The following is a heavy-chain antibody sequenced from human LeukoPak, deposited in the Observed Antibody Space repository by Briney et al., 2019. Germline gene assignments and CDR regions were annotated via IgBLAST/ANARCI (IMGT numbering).Heavy chain of an antibody. CDR3: AAGRDALLDY. Sequence: PGRSLRLSCAASGFTFSSYAMHWVRQAPGKGLEWVAVISYDGSNKYYADSVKGRFTISRDNSKNTLYLQMNSLRAEDTAVYYCAAGRDALLDYWGQGTLVTVSS. CDR1: GFTFSSYA. V-gene: IGHV3-30-3*01. CDR2: ISYDGSNK. J-gene: IGHJ4*02.